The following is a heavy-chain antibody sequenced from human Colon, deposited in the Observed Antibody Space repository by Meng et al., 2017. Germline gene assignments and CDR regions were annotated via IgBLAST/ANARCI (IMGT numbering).Heavy chain of an antibody. J-gene: IGHJ4*02. D-gene: IGHD3-22*01. CDR1: GGSISRGDW. Sequence: GQLQESGPGLVKPSETLSPTVAVSGGSISRGDWWSWVRQPPGKGLEWIGETSHSGSTNYSPSLKSRVTISLDKSKNQLSLKLNSVTAADTAVYYCASSDYYRSDYWGQGTLVTVSS. CDR2: TSHSGST. V-gene: IGHV4-4*02. CDR3: ASSDYYRSDY.